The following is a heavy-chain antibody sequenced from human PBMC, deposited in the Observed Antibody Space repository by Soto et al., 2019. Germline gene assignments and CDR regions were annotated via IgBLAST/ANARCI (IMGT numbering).Heavy chain of an antibody. CDR2: IYHSGST. V-gene: IGHV4-30-2*01. CDR3: ARGVRFFRGSFAP. J-gene: IGHJ5*02. D-gene: IGHD5-12*01. CDR1: GGSISSGGYS. Sequence: PSETLSLTCAVSGGSISSGGYSWSWIRQPPGKGLEWIGYIYHSGSTYYNPSLKSRVTISVDRSKNQFSLKLSSVTAADTAVYYCARGVRFFRGSFAPWGQGTLVTVSS.